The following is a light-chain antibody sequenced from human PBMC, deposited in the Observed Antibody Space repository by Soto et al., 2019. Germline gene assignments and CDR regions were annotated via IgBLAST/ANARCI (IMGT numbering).Light chain of an antibody. CDR1: LNVNSY. CDR3: QQRQYWPPIT. V-gene: IGKV3-11*01. CDR2: DAS. J-gene: IGKJ1*01. Sequence: VLTQSPATLSLSPGERATLSCRASLNVNSYLAWYQQKPGQAPRLLIYDASNRAAGIPARFSGSGSGTDFTLTISSLEPEDFAIYYCQQRQYWPPITFGQGTKVDIK.